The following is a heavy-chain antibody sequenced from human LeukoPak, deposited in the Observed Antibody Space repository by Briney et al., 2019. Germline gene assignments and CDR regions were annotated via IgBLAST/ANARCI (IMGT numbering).Heavy chain of an antibody. J-gene: IGHJ4*02. CDR3: ARDYCSGGSCYGGHDY. V-gene: IGHV3-20*04. CDR2: ISWNGGTT. Sequence: GGSLRLSCAASGFTFSSYAMSWVRQAPGKGLEWVSGISWNGGTTGFADSVRGRFTISRDNAKNSLYLQMNSLRAEDTALYYCARDYCSGGSCYGGHDYWGQGTLVTVSS. CDR1: GFTFSSYA. D-gene: IGHD2-15*01.